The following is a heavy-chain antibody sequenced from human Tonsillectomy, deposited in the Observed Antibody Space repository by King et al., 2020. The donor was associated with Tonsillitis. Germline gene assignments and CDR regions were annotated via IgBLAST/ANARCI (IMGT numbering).Heavy chain of an antibody. CDR1: GYSFTNYG. V-gene: IGHV1-18*01. Sequence: VQLVESATEVEKPGASANVSCKASGYSFTNYGISWVRQAPGQGLEWMAWISTYNGNTNYARKLQDRVTLTTDTSTSTAYMELRSLRSDDTAVYYCARVHRQWLADYWGQGTLVTVSS. D-gene: IGHD6-19*01. CDR2: ISTYNGNT. CDR3: ARVHRQWLADY. J-gene: IGHJ4*02.